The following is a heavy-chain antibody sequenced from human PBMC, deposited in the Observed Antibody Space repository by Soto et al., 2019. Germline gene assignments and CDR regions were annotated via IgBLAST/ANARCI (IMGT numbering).Heavy chain of an antibody. D-gene: IGHD3-16*01. Sequence: QVQLVQSGAEVKKPGSSVKVSCKASGGTFSSYAISWLRQAPGQGLEWMGGIIPIFGTSNYAQKFQGRVTITADESTSTAYMELSCLRSEDTAVYYCARDTLHTGDQSFGYWGQGTLVTVSS. V-gene: IGHV1-69*01. J-gene: IGHJ4*02. CDR2: IIPIFGTS. CDR3: ARDTLHTGDQSFGY. CDR1: GGTFSSYA.